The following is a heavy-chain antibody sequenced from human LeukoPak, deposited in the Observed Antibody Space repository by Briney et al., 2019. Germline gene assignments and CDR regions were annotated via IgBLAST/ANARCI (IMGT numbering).Heavy chain of an antibody. J-gene: IGHJ5*02. D-gene: IGHD3-3*01. V-gene: IGHV3-23*01. Sequence: GGSLRLPCAASGFTFNNYAMNWVRQAPGKGLEWVSGISGSGGGTYYADSVKGRFTNSRDNSKNTLYLQMNSLRPEDTAMYYCARDFFHFDPWGQGTLVTVSS. CDR2: ISGSGGGT. CDR1: GFTFNNYA. CDR3: ARDFFHFDP.